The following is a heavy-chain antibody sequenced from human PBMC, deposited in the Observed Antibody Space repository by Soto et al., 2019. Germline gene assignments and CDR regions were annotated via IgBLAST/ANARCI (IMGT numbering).Heavy chain of an antibody. V-gene: IGHV1-69*13. CDR1: GGTFRSYS. J-gene: IGHJ6*02. D-gene: IGHD3-22*01. Sequence: ASVKVSCKASGGTFRSYSISWVRQAPGQGLEWMGGIIPIFDITNYAQKFQGRVTITADESTSTAYMGLSSLGSDDTAVYYCARPDEGGYSSNHHYYYALDVWGQGTTVTVSS. CDR3: ARPDEGGYSSNHHYYYALDV. CDR2: IIPIFDIT.